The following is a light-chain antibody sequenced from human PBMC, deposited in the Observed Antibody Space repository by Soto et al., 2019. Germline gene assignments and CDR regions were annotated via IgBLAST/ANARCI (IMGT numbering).Light chain of an antibody. CDR1: SGDVGGYNY. CDR2: DVS. CDR3: SSYTTSSTLV. V-gene: IGLV2-14*01. J-gene: IGLJ2*01. Sequence: QSALTQPASVSGSPGQSITISCTGTSGDVGGYNYVSWYQQHPGKAPKLMIDDVSNRPSGVSNRFSGSKSGNTASLTISGLRAEDEADYYCSSYTTSSTLVFGGGTKVTVL.